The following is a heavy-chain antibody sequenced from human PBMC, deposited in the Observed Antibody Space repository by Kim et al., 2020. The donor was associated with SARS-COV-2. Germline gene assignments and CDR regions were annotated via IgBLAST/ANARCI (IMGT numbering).Heavy chain of an antibody. Sequence: TKYRGDSGKGRFTSTRDNAKKSLYLQMNSLRAEDTAVYFCARFFYSYGMDVWGPGTTVTVSS. J-gene: IGHJ6*02. CDR3: ARFFYSYGMDV. CDR2: TK. V-gene: IGHV3-11*01.